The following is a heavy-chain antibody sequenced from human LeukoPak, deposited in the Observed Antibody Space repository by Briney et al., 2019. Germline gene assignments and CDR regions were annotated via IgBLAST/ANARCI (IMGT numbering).Heavy chain of an antibody. Sequence: SVKVSCKASGGTFSSYAISWVRQAPGQGLEWKGRIIPILGIANYAQKFQGRVTITADKSTSTAYMELSSLRSEDTAVYYCARGGSGQAYYYYGMDVWGQGTTVTVSS. CDR1: GGTFSSYA. CDR2: IIPILGIA. J-gene: IGHJ6*02. D-gene: IGHD3-10*01. V-gene: IGHV1-69*04. CDR3: ARGGSGQAYYYYGMDV.